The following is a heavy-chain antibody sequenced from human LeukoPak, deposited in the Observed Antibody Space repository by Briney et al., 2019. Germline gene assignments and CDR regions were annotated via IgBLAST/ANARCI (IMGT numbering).Heavy chain of an antibody. Sequence: GGSLRLSCAASGFTFSSYSMNWVRQAPGKGLEWVSSISSSSSYIYYADSVKGRFTISRDNAKNSLYLQMNSLRAEDTAVYYCARPYYDSSGYYRRDAFDIWGQGTMVTVSS. V-gene: IGHV3-21*01. D-gene: IGHD3-22*01. CDR1: GFTFSSYS. CDR2: ISSSSSYI. J-gene: IGHJ3*02. CDR3: ARPYYDSSGYYRRDAFDI.